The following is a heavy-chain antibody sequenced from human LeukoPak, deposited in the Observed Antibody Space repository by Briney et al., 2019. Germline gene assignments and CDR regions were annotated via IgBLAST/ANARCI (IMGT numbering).Heavy chain of an antibody. CDR2: INIGDGNT. D-gene: IGHD2-15*01. Sequence: GASVRVSSKASGYPFTYYAIHWVRQAPGQRRGWMGWINIGDGNTRYSQKLQGRVTITRDTSANSAYMELSGLRSEDTAVYYCAKERLVSGGSCYSFWGLGTLVTVSS. V-gene: IGHV1-3*04. J-gene: IGHJ4*02. CDR1: GYPFTYYA. CDR3: AKERLVSGGSCYSF.